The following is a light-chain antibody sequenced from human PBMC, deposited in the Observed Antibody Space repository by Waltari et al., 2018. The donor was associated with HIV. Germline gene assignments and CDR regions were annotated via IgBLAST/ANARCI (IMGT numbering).Light chain of an antibody. CDR2: EGS. CDR1: RSDVGSSKL. J-gene: IGLJ2*01. Sequence: QPALTQPASVSGSPGQSITISCTGTRSDVGSSKLASSYQQHPGKAPKLMIYEGSKRPSGVSNRFSGSKSGNTASLTISGLQAEDEADYYCCSYAGSSTFVVFGGGTKLTVL. CDR3: CSYAGSSTFVV. V-gene: IGLV2-23*03.